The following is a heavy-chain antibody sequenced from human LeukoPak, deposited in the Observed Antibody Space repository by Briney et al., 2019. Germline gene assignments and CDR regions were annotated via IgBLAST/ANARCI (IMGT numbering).Heavy chain of an antibody. CDR3: ARDKVAGATFFDY. CDR1: GFTFSTYT. Sequence: GGSLRLSCAVSGFTFSTYTLHWVRQAPGKGPEWVANIKQDGTEIYYVDSVKGRFTISRDNAKNSLYLQMNSLRDEDAAVYYCARDKVAGATFFDYWGQGTLVTVSS. J-gene: IGHJ4*02. D-gene: IGHD1-26*01. CDR2: IKQDGTEI. V-gene: IGHV3-7*01.